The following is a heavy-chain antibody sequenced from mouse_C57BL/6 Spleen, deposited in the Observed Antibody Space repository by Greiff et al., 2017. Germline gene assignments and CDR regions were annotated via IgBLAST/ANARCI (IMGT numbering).Heavy chain of an antibody. V-gene: IGHV5-17*01. CDR2: ISSGSSTI. Sequence: EVQGVESGGGLVKPGGSLKLSCAASGFTFSDYGMHWVRQAPEKGLEWVAYISSGSSTIYYADTVKGRFTSSRDNAKNTLFLQMTSLRSEDTAMYYCARGPTVVARYFDVWGTGTTVTVSS. CDR1: GFTFSDYG. J-gene: IGHJ1*03. D-gene: IGHD1-1*01. CDR3: ARGPTVVARYFDV.